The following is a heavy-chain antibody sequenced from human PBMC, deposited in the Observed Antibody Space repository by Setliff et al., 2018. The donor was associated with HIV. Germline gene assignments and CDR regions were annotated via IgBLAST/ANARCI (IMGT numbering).Heavy chain of an antibody. J-gene: IGHJ3*02. V-gene: IGHV1-18*01. CDR2: IGPYNGRT. CDR1: GYMFIAYG. Sequence: GASVKVSCKTSGYMFIAYGMSWVRRAPGQGLEWMGWIGPYNGRTEYAQEFQGRVSLTIDTSASTVYLEVNGLKSDDTAVYYCARDYIHVFDIWGQGTMVTVSS. CDR3: ARDYIHVFDI.